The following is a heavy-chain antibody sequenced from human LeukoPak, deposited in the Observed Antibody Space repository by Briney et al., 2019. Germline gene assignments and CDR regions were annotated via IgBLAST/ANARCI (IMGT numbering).Heavy chain of an antibody. V-gene: IGHV3-64*01. CDR3: ARGSKQWLVQNWFDP. D-gene: IGHD6-19*01. CDR1: GFTFSSYA. Sequence: GGSLRLSCAASGFTFSSYAMHWVRQAPGKGLEYVSAISSNGGSTYYANSVNGRFTISRDNSKNTLYLQMGSLRAEDMAVYYCARGSKQWLVQNWFDPWGQGTLVTVSS. J-gene: IGHJ5*02. CDR2: ISSNGGST.